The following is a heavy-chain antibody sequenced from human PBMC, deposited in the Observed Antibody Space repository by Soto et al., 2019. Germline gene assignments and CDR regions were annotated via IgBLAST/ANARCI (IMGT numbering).Heavy chain of an antibody. D-gene: IGHD6-13*01. CDR3: AKEKQQQLVPYYYYYYMDV. CDR2: ISGSGGST. V-gene: IGHV3-23*01. CDR1: GFTFSSYA. J-gene: IGHJ6*03. Sequence: EVQLLESGGGLVQPGGSLRLSCAASGFTFSSYAMSWVRQAPGKGLEWVSAISGSGGSTYYADSVKGRFTISRDNSKNTLYLQMNSLRAEDTAVYYCAKEKQQQLVPYYYYYYMDVWGKGTTVTVSS.